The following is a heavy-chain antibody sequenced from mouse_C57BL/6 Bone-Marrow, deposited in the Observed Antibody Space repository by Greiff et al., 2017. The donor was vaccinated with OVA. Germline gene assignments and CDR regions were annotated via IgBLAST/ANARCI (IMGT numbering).Heavy chain of an antibody. CDR2: IYPGSGST. D-gene: IGHD1-1*01. Sequence: QVHVKQPGAELVKPGASVKMSCKASGYTFTSYWITWVKQRPGQGLEWIGDIYPGSGSTNYNEKFKSKATLTVDTSSSTAYMQLSSLTSEDSAVYYCARPTVPYWYFDVWGTGTTVTVSS. CDR3: ARPTVPYWYFDV. CDR1: GYTFTSYW. V-gene: IGHV1-55*01. J-gene: IGHJ1*03.